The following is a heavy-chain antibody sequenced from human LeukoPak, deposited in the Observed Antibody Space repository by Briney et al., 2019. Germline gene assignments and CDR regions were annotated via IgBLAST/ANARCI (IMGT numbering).Heavy chain of an antibody. J-gene: IGHJ4*01. CDR2: INPSARNV. V-gene: IGHV1-46*01. Sequence: ASVKVSCKAFGYTSSSYYIHWVRQAPGQGLEWMGMINPSARNVNYAHKFQGRVNMTRDMPTSTAYMELSSLSFEDTAFYYCVRAPILRMGELSDFDYWGQGTLVTVSP. CDR1: GYTSSSYY. D-gene: IGHD3-16*01. CDR3: VRAPILRMGELSDFDY.